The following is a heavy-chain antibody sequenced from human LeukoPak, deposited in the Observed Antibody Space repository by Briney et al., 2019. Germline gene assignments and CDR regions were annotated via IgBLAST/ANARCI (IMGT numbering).Heavy chain of an antibody. D-gene: IGHD3-3*01. Sequence: GGSLRLSCAASGFTFSSYWMSWVRQAPGKGLEWVANIKQDGSEKYYVDSVKGRFTISRDNAKNSLYLQMNSLRAEDTAVYYCARLPIKFYDFWSGYPTPPYFDYWGQGTLVTVSS. CDR3: ARLPIKFYDFWSGYPTPPYFDY. V-gene: IGHV3-7*01. CDR2: IKQDGSEK. J-gene: IGHJ4*02. CDR1: GFTFSSYW.